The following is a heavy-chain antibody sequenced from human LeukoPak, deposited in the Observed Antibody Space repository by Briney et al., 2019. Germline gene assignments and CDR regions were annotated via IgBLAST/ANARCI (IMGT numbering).Heavy chain of an antibody. CDR3: ARVDRKYEGSRYRSFDS. CDR2: IKQDGSEK. Sequence: GGSLRLSCAASGFTFSNHWMSWVRQAPGKGLEWVATIKQDGSEKNYVDSVKGRFTISRDNAKNSLYLQMDSLRAEDTAVYYCARVDRKYEGSRYRSFDSWGQGTLVSVSS. D-gene: IGHD3-22*01. V-gene: IGHV3-7*01. J-gene: IGHJ4*02. CDR1: GFTFSNHW.